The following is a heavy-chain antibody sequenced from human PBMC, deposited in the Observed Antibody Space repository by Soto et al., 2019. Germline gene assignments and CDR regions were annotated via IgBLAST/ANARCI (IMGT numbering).Heavy chain of an antibody. J-gene: IGHJ4*02. CDR1: GYTFTSYY. V-gene: IGHV1-46*01. CDR2: INPSGGST. D-gene: IGHD6-13*01. Sequence: AAVKVSCKASGYTFTSYYMHWVRQAPGQGLEWMGIINPSGGSTSYAQKFQGRVTMTRDTSTSTVYMELSSLRSEETAVYSCARHVAADLDSWGQGTLVTVSS. CDR3: ARHVAADLDS.